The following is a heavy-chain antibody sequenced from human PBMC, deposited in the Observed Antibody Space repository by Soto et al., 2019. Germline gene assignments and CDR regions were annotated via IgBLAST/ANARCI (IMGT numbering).Heavy chain of an antibody. D-gene: IGHD3-10*01. Sequence: QVQLVESGGGVVQPGRSLRLSCAASGFTFSSYGMHWVRQAPGKGLEWVAVISYDGSNKYYADSVKGRFTISRDNSKNTVYLQMNSLRAEDTAVYYCAKGLSAPMVADYWGQGTLVTVSS. CDR3: AKGLSAPMVADY. J-gene: IGHJ4*02. CDR2: ISYDGSNK. CDR1: GFTFSSYG. V-gene: IGHV3-30*18.